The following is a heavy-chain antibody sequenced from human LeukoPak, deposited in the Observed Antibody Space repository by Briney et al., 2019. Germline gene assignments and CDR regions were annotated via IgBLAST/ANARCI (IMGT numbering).Heavy chain of an antibody. CDR3: SHRQNSDYGY. D-gene: IGHD4-17*01. V-gene: IGHV2-5*01. Sequence: SGPTLVNPPPTLTLTCTFSGFALRHRGGAVGWIRQPPGKAPEWLALIYGNDDVRYSPSLQSRLTITKDTSKNQVVLTMTDMDPVDTATYYCSHRQNSDYGYWGQGTLVTVSS. CDR1: GFALRHRGGA. J-gene: IGHJ4*02. CDR2: IYGNDDV.